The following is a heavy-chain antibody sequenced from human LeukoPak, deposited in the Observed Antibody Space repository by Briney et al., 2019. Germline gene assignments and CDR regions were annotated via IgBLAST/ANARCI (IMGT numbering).Heavy chain of an antibody. Sequence: PSETLSLTCTVSGGSISSYYWSWIRQPPGKGLEWIGYIYYSGTTNYNPSLKSRVTISVDTSKNQFSLKLASVTAADTAVYYCARRGPGYCSTTSCLYHYYGMDVWGQGTTVTVSS. CDR3: ARRGPGYCSTTSCLYHYYGMDV. J-gene: IGHJ6*02. CDR1: GGSISSYY. V-gene: IGHV4-59*08. D-gene: IGHD2-2*01. CDR2: IYYSGTT.